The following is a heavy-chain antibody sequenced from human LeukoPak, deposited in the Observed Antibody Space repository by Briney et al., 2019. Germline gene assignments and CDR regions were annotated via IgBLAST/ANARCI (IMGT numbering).Heavy chain of an antibody. D-gene: IGHD3-10*01. V-gene: IGHV4-34*01. CDR3: ARVPLTYATRITMVRGVVYNWFDP. CDR2: INHSGST. J-gene: IGHJ5*02. Sequence: SETLSLTCAVYGGSFSGYYWSWIRQPPGKGLEWIGEINHSGSTNYNPSLKSRVTISVDTSKNQFSLKLSSVTAADTAVYYCARVPLTYATRITMVRGVVYNWFDPWGQGTLVTVSS. CDR1: GGSFSGYY.